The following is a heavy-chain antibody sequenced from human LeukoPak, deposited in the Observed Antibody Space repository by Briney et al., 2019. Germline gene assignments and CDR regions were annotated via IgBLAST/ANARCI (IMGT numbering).Heavy chain of an antibody. Sequence: SETLSLTCTVSGGSISSYYWSWIRQPPGKGLEWIGYIYYSGSTNCNPSLKSRVTISIDTSKNQFSPKLSSVTAADTAVYYCARDRGTWNDDGFDYWGQGTLVTVSS. CDR3: ARDRGTWNDDGFDY. J-gene: IGHJ4*02. V-gene: IGHV4-59*12. CDR1: GGSISSYY. CDR2: IYYSGST. D-gene: IGHD1-1*01.